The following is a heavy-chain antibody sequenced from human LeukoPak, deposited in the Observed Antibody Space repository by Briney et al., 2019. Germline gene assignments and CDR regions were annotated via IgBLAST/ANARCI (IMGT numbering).Heavy chain of an antibody. D-gene: IGHD2-2*01. CDR3: ARTHAPYCGSTSCLSFDY. CDR1: GGSISSSNW. J-gene: IGHJ4*02. Sequence: SGTLSLTCAVSGGSISSSNWWSWVRQPPGKGLEWIGEIYHSGSTNYNPSLKSRVTISVDKSKNQFSLKLSSVTAADTAVYYCARTHAPYCGSTSCLSFDYWGQGTLLTVSS. V-gene: IGHV4-4*02. CDR2: IYHSGST.